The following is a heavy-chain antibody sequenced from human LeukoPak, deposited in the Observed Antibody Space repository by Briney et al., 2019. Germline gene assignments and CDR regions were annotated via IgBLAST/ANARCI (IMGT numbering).Heavy chain of an antibody. J-gene: IGHJ4*02. Sequence: GASVKVSCKASGYTFTSYDINWVRQATGQGLEWMGWMNPNSGNTGYAQKFRGRVTMTRNTSISTAYMELSSLRSEDTAVYYCARGYDSSGYYFDYWGQGTLVTVSS. V-gene: IGHV1-8*01. D-gene: IGHD3-22*01. CDR3: ARGYDSSGYYFDY. CDR1: GYTFTSYD. CDR2: MNPNSGNT.